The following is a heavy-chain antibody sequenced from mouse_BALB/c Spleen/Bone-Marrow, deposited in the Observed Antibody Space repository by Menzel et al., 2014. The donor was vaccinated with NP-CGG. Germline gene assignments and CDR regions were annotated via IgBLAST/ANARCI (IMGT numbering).Heavy chain of an antibody. CDR3: AADYYGSNYGFAY. J-gene: IGHJ3*01. CDR1: GFNIKDTY. D-gene: IGHD1-1*01. CDR2: IDPANGNT. Sequence: EVQLQQSGAELVKPGASVKLSCTASGFNIKDTYMHWVKQRPEQGLEWIGRIDPANGNTKYDPKFQGKATITADTSSNTAYLQLSSLTSEDTAVYYYAADYYGSNYGFAYWGQGTLVTVSA. V-gene: IGHV14-3*02.